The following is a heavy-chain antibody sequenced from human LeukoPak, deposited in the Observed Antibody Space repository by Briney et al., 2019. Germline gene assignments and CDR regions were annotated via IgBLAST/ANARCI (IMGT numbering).Heavy chain of an antibody. D-gene: IGHD1-26*01. V-gene: IGHV3-30*04. Sequence: GGSLRLSCAASGFTFSSYAMHWVRQAPGKGLEWVAVISYDGSNKYYADSVKGRFTISRDNSKKTLYLQMNSLRAEDTAVYYCARDAWVGATPYYYYMDVWGKGTTVTVSS. CDR1: GFTFSSYA. CDR2: ISYDGSNK. J-gene: IGHJ6*03. CDR3: ARDAWVGATPYYYYMDV.